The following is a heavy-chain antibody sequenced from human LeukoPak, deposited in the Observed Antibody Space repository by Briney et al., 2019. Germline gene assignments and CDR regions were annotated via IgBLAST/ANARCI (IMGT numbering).Heavy chain of an antibody. D-gene: IGHD3-10*01. Sequence: GGSLRLSCAASGFTFSSYVMNWVRQAPGKGLEWVSTISGGGSSTYYADSVKGRFTISRDNSKNTLYLQMNSLRAEDTAVYYRAEAGYGSGRLSLFDYWGQGTLVTVSS. CDR2: ISGGGSST. J-gene: IGHJ4*02. CDR1: GFTFSSYV. V-gene: IGHV3-23*01. CDR3: AEAGYGSGRLSLFDY.